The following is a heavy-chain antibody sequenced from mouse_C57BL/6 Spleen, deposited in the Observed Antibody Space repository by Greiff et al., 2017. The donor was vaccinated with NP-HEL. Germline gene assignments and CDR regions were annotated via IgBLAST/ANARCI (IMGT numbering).Heavy chain of an antibody. CDR2: IWSDGST. D-gene: IGHD1-1*02. CDR1: GFSLTSYG. J-gene: IGHJ1*03. V-gene: IGHV2-6-1*01. CDR3: ARHMGSYWYFDV. Sequence: VKLMESGPGLVAPSQSLSITCTVSGFSLTSYGVHWVRQPPGKGLEWLVVIWSDGSTTYNSALKSRLSISKDNSKSQVFLKMNSLQTDDTAMYYCARHMGSYWYFDVWGTGTTVTVSS.